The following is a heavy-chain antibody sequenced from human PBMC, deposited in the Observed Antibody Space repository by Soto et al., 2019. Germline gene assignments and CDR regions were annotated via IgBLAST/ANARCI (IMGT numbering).Heavy chain of an antibody. CDR3: AMVDVYVTPSPQDV. V-gene: IGHV1-18*01. CDR2: INTYNGNT. CDR1: GYTFTRYG. D-gene: IGHD3-16*01. J-gene: IGHJ6*02. Sequence: QVQLVQSGAEVKNPGASVKVSCKASGYTFTRYGIGWARQAPGQGLEWMGWINTYNGNTNYAQNVQGRGTRTTDTSTSTAYMELRSLRSNDTAIYYCAMVDVYVTPSPQDVWGQGTTVIVSS.